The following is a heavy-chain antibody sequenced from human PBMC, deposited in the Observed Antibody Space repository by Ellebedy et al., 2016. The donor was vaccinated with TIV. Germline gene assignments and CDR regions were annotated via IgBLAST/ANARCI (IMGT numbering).Heavy chain of an antibody. CDR3: ASEQYYYDSSGINWFDP. CDR1: GGSISSGGYY. CDR2: IYYSGST. Sequence: MPSETLSLTCTVSGGSISSGGYYWGWIRQPPGKGLEWIGSIYYSGSTYYNPSLKSRVTISVDTSKNQFSLKLSSVTAADTAVYYCASEQYYYDSSGINWFDPWGQGTLVTVSS. J-gene: IGHJ5*02. D-gene: IGHD3-22*01. V-gene: IGHV4-39*01.